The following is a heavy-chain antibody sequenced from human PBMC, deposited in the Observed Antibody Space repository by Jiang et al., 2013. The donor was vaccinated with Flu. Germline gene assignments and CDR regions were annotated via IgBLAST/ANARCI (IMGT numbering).Heavy chain of an antibody. CDR2: ISHSGST. Sequence: LLKPSETLSLTCVVYGGSFSDYYWSWARRSPGKGLEWIGEISHSGSTNYNPSLKSRVTISVDTSKDQFSLKLTSVTAADTAVYYCARRGLYYYGSGTNYYFDYWGQGTLVTVSS. V-gene: IGHV4-34*01. J-gene: IGHJ4*02. D-gene: IGHD3-10*01. CDR3: ARRGLYYYGSGTNYYFDY. CDR1: GGSFSDYY.